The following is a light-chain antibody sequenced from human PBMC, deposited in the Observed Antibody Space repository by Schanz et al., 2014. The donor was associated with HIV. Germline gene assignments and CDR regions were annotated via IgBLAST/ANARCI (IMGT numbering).Light chain of an antibody. V-gene: IGLV2-8*01. CDR2: EVS. CDR3: SSYTSSSTLV. CDR1: STDVGGYNH. Sequence: QSVLTQPPSASGSPGQSVTISCTGSSTDVGGYNHVSWYQQHPGKAPKLLIYEVSKRPSGVPDRFSGSKSGNTASLTVSGLHAEDEADYYCSSYTSSSTLVFGGGTKLTVL. J-gene: IGLJ2*01.